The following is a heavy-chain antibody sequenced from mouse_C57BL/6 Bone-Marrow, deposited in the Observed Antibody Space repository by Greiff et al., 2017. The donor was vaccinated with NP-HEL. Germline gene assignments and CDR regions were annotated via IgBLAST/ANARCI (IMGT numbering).Heavy chain of an antibody. Sequence: QVQLKESGAELVRPGTSVKVSCKASGYAFTNYLIEWVKQRPGQGLEWIGVINPGSGGTNYNEKFQGKATLTADKSSSTAYMQLSSLTSEDTAVFYCARRGFYTYGSSYHWDFEVWGTGTTVTVAS. D-gene: IGHD1-1*01. V-gene: IGHV1-54*01. CDR1: GYAFTNYL. CDR3: ARRGFYTYGSSYHWDFEV. J-gene: IGHJ1*03. CDR2: INPGSGGT.